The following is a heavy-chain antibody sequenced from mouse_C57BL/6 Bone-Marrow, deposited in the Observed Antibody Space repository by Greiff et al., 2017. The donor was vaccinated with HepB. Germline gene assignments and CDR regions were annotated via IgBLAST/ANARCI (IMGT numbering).Heavy chain of an antibody. CDR1: GYTFTTYP. J-gene: IGHJ1*03. CDR2: FHPYNDDT. D-gene: IGHD1-1*01. Sequence: QVQLQQSGAELVKPGASVKMSCKASGYTFTTYPIEWMKQNHGKSLEWIGNFHPYNDDTKYNEKFKGKATLTVEKSSSTVYLELRRLTSDDSAIYYCAGRGHYGGYWYFDVWGTGTTVTVSS. V-gene: IGHV1-47*01. CDR3: AGRGHYGGYWYFDV.